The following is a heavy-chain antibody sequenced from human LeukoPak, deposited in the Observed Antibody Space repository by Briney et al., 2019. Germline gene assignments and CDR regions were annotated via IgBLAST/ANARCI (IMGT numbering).Heavy chain of an antibody. CDR1: GFTFSTYG. Sequence: GGSLRLSCAASGFTFSTYGMHWVRQAPGKGLEWVAFIRYDGSSKYYADSMKGRFTVSRDNSKNTLYLQMNSLTVEDTAIYYCAKNADRGAYCRGGSCYPYYYYYMDVWGTGTTVTISS. CDR3: AKNADRGAYCRGGSCYPYYYYYMDV. D-gene: IGHD2-15*01. J-gene: IGHJ6*03. CDR2: IRYDGSSK. V-gene: IGHV3-30*02.